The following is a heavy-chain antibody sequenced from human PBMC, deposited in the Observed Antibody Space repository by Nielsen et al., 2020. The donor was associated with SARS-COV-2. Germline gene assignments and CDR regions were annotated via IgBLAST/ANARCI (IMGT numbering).Heavy chain of an antibody. Sequence: GGSLRLSCAASGFTFSSYSMNWVRQAPGKGLEWVSSISSSSYIYYADSVKGRFTISRDNAKNSLYLQMNSLRAEDTAVYYCARWPGDIERITIFGANYYMDVWGKGTTVTVSS. D-gene: IGHD3-3*01. CDR1: GFTFSSYS. V-gene: IGHV3-21*01. CDR3: ARWPGDIERITIFGANYYMDV. J-gene: IGHJ6*03. CDR2: ISSSSYI.